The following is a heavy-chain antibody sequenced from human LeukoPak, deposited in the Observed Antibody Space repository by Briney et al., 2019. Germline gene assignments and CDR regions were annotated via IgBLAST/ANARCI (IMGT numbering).Heavy chain of an antibody. D-gene: IGHD4-17*01. CDR1: GYTFTSYY. CDR2: INPSGGST. J-gene: IGHJ4*02. CDR3: ARESAPTTVTTEYYFDY. V-gene: IGHV1-46*01. Sequence: ASVKVSCKASGYTFTSYYMHWVRQAPGQGLEWMGIINPSGGSTSYAQKFQGRVTMTRDMSTSTVYMELSSLRSEDTAVYYCARESAPTTVTTEYYFDYWGQGTLVTVSS.